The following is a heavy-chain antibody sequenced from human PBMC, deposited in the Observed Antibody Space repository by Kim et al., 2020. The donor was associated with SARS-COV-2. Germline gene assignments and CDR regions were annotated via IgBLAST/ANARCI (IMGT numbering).Heavy chain of an antibody. V-gene: IGHV1-8*01. D-gene: IGHD3-16*01. J-gene: IGHJ4*03. CDR2: MNPNSGNT. CDR1: GYTFTSYD. CDR3: ARVLGSVGGGDN. Sequence: ASVKVSCKVSGYTFTSYDINWVRQATGQGLEWMGWMNPNSGNTGYAQKFQGRVTMTRNTSISTAYMELSSLRSEDTAVYYCARVLGSVGGGDNWGQGTLVTVS.